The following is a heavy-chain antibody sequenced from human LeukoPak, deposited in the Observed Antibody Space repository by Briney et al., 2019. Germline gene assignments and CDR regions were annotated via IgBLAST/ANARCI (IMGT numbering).Heavy chain of an antibody. CDR1: GFTFSSYA. J-gene: IGHJ4*02. D-gene: IGHD3-10*01. Sequence: GESLRLSCAASGFTFSSYAMSWVRQAPGKGLEWVSAISGSGGSTYYADSVKGRFTISRDNSKNTLYLQMNSLRAEDTAVYYCARVYGSGYYFDYWGQGTLVTVSS. CDR3: ARVYGSGYYFDY. CDR2: ISGSGGST. V-gene: IGHV3-23*01.